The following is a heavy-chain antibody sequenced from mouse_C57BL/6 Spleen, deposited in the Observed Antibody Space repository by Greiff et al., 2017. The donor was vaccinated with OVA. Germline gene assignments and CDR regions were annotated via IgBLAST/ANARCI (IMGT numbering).Heavy chain of an antibody. Sequence: VQLQQPGAELVMPGASVKLSCKASGYTFTSYWMHWVKQRPGQGLEWLGEIDPSDSYTNYNQKFKGKSTLTVAKSSSTAYMQLSSLTSEDSAVYYCARGGETAPSDWGQGTLVTVAA. D-gene: IGHD3-2*01. CDR3: ARGGETAPSD. CDR2: IDPSDSYT. J-gene: IGHJ3*01. V-gene: IGHV1-69*01. CDR1: GYTFTSYW.